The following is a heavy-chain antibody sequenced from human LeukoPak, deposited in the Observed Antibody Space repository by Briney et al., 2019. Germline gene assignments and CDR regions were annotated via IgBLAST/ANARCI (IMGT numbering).Heavy chain of an antibody. CDR3: ASRMTF. Sequence: GGSLRLSCAVSGVTVSSDYMSWVRQAPGKGLECVSLIYSGGDTYYADSVKGRFTISRHISQNTLYLQMNSLRPEDTAIYYCASRMTFGGPGTLVTVSS. V-gene: IGHV3-53*04. J-gene: IGHJ4*02. CDR1: GVTVSSDY. CDR2: IYSGGDT. D-gene: IGHD2/OR15-2a*01.